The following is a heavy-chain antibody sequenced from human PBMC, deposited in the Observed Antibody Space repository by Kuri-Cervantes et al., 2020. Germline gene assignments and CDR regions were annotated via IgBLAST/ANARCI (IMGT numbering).Heavy chain of an antibody. Sequence: SETLSLTCTVSGGPINGGSYYWGWIRQPPGKGLEWIGEINHSGSTNYNPSLKSRVTISVDTSKNQFSLKLSSVTAADTAVYYCAGRHYYDSSGYEDAFDIWGQGTMVTVSS. D-gene: IGHD3-22*01. CDR1: GGPINGGSYY. CDR3: AGRHYYDSSGYEDAFDI. V-gene: IGHV4-39*07. CDR2: INHSGST. J-gene: IGHJ3*02.